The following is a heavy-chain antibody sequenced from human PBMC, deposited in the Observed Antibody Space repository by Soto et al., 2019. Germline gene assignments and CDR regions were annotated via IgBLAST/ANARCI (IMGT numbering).Heavy chain of an antibody. D-gene: IGHD4-17*01. CDR2: ISAYNGNT. Sequence: QVQLVQSGAEVKKPRAPVKVSCKAYGYTFTSYGISWVRQDPGQGLEWRGWISAYNGNTNYAHKLQGRVTMTTDTSTSTAYMELSSLRSDDTAVYYCAWSHGDYAGYWGQGTLVIVSS. CDR1: GYTFTSYG. J-gene: IGHJ4*02. V-gene: IGHV1-18*01. CDR3: AWSHGDYAGY.